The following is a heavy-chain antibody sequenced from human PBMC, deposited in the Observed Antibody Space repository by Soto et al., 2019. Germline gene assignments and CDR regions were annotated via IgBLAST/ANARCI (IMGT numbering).Heavy chain of an antibody. J-gene: IGHJ4*02. CDR3: AKDKMAYFDY. CDR2: ISYDGSNK. V-gene: IGHV3-30*18. CDR1: GFTFSSYG. D-gene: IGHD2-8*01. Sequence: SGGSLRLSCAASGFTFSSYGMHWVRQAPGKGLEWVAVISYDGSNKYNADSVKGRFTISRDNSKNTLYLQMSSLRAEDTAGYYCAKDKMAYFDYWGQGTLVTVSS.